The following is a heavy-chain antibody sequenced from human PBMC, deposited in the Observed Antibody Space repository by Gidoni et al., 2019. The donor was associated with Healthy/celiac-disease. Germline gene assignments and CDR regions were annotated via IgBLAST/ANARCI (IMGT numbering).Heavy chain of an antibody. D-gene: IGHD3-10*01. J-gene: IGHJ4*02. CDR3: ARNTRYYYGSGSSFDY. Sequence: VTLRVSSPALVQHTHTRTLTCTLSVFSLSTSGMCVSWIRQPPGTALEWLARIDWDDDKYYSTSLKTRLTISKDTSKKQGVLTMTNMDPEDTATYNCARNTRYYYGSGSSFDYWGQGTLVTVSS. V-gene: IGHV2-70*11. CDR1: VFSLSTSGMC. CDR2: IDWDDDK.